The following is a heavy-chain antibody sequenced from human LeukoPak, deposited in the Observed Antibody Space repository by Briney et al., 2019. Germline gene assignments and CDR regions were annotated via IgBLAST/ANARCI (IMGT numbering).Heavy chain of an antibody. CDR1: GGSISSGGYY. CDR2: IYYSGST. D-gene: IGHD2-15*01. Sequence: SETLSLTCTVSGGSISSGGYYWSWIRQHPGKGLEWIGYIYYSGSTYYNPSLKSRVTISVDTSKNQFSLKLSSVTAADTAVYYCARVPRSGGPLVNDYWRQGTLVTVSS. J-gene: IGHJ4*02. CDR3: ARVPRSGGPLVNDY. V-gene: IGHV4-31*03.